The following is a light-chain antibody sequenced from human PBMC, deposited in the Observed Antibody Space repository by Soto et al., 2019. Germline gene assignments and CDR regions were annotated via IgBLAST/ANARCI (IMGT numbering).Light chain of an antibody. J-gene: IGLJ3*02. CDR1: SSDVGGYKY. Sequence: QSVLTQPPSASGSPGQSVTISCTGTSSDVGGYKYVSWYQQHPGKAPKLLIYEATQRPSGVPDRFSGSKSGNTASLTVSGLQGEDEADYYCSSYADSNNLLFGGGTKLTVL. CDR2: EAT. V-gene: IGLV2-8*01. CDR3: SSYADSNNLL.